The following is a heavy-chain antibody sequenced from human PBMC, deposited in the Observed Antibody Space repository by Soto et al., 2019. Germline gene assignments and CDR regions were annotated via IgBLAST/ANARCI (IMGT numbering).Heavy chain of an antibody. D-gene: IGHD5-12*01. Sequence: QVQLQQSGPGLVKPSQTLSVTCSISGDSVSSHSTAWNWIRQSPSRGLEWLGRKFYRSKWSNDYAVSVKSRININPDTSKNQVSLHLNSVTPEDTAVYYCARSWAFGNSGRDLDYWGQGTLVTVAS. J-gene: IGHJ4*02. CDR1: GDSVSSHSTA. CDR2: KFYRSKWSN. CDR3: ARSWAFGNSGRDLDY. V-gene: IGHV6-1*01.